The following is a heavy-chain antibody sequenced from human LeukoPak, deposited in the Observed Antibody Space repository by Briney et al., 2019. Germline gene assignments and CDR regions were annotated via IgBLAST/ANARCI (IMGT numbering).Heavy chain of an antibody. CDR3: AISHIWLLLDY. J-gene: IGHJ4*02. D-gene: IGHD2-15*01. CDR1: GASFSGYY. Sequence: SETLSLTCAFYGASFSGYYWRWIRQPPGKGLEWIGEINHSGITTYNPSLKSRVTISVDTSKKQFSLKLNSVTAADTAVYYCAISHIWLLLDYWGQGTLVTVSS. CDR2: INHSGIT. V-gene: IGHV4-34*01.